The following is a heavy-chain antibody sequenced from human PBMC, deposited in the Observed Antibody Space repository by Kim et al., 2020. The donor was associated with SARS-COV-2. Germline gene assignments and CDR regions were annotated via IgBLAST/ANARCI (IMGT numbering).Heavy chain of an antibody. J-gene: IGHJ5*02. CDR3: ARVIVVVSTHIGGWFAL. V-gene: IGHV3-7*04. D-gene: IGHD2-21*01. CDR2: IKHDGGGN. CDR1: GFTFSSYW. Sequence: GGSLRLSCAASGFTFSSYWMSWVRQAPGKGLEWVATIKHDGGGNYYADSVKGRFTISRDNAKNSLYLQMNSLRAEDTAVYYCARVIVVVSTHIGGWFALWGQGTLVAVSS.